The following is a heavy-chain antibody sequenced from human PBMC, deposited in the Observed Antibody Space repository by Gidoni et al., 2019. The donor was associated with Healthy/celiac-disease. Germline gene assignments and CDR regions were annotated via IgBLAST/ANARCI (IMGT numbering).Heavy chain of an antibody. V-gene: IGHV3-30*04. D-gene: IGHD6-13*01. CDR2: ISYDGSNT. Sequence: QVQLVESGGGVVQPGRSLRLTCAASGFTFRSQAMHWVRQAPGKGLELVAVISYDGSNTYYADSVKGRFTISRDNSKITLYLPMNIVRAEDTAVYYCARVGDYSSSWYAFDYWGQGTLVTVSA. J-gene: IGHJ4*02. CDR1: GFTFRSQA. CDR3: ARVGDYSSSWYAFDY.